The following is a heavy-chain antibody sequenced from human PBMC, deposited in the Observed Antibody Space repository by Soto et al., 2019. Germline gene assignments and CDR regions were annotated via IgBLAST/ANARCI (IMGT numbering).Heavy chain of an antibody. CDR1: GFPFSSYG. J-gene: IGHJ6*02. D-gene: IGHD5-12*01. Sequence: GGSLRLSCAASGFPFSSYGMHWVRQAPGKGLEWVAVIWYDGTNKYYADSVKGRFTISRDNSKNTLDLQMNSLRAEDTAVYYCARDPTKRWLQIRRLYYGMDVWGQGTTVTVSS. V-gene: IGHV3-33*01. CDR2: IWYDGTNK. CDR3: ARDPTKRWLQIRRLYYGMDV.